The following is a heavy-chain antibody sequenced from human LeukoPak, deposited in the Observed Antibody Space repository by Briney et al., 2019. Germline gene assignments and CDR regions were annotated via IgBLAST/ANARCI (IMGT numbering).Heavy chain of an antibody. CDR1: GGSISSYY. Sequence: PSETLSLTCTVSGGSISSYYWSWIRQPAGKGLEWIGRIYTSGSTNYNPSLKSRVTMSVDTSKNQFSLKLSSVTAADTAVYYCARVIQYYDFWRGSWDAFDIWGQGAMVTVSS. CDR2: IYTSGST. V-gene: IGHV4-4*07. J-gene: IGHJ3*02. D-gene: IGHD3-3*01. CDR3: ARVIQYYDFWRGSWDAFDI.